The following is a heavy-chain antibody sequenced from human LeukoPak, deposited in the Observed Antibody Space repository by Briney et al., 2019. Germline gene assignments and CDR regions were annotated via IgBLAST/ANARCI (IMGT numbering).Heavy chain of an antibody. V-gene: IGHV1-2*02. CDR1: GYTLTGYY. CDR3: ARVGETGTTSAFDL. CDR2: NNPHSGGT. D-gene: IGHD1-1*01. Sequence: ASVKVSCKASGYTLTGYYMHWVRQAPAPALEWMGWNNPHSGGTNYAQKFQGRVTMPRDTAISTGYLELSRLRSDDTAVYYCARVGETGTTSAFDLWGQGTLVTVSS. J-gene: IGHJ4*02.